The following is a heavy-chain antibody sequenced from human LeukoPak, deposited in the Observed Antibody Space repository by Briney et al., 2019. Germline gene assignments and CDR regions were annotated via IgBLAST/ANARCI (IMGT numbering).Heavy chain of an antibody. CDR2: ISGSGGST. D-gene: IGHD3-22*01. CDR3: AKVRDYDSSGYSDY. J-gene: IGHJ4*02. V-gene: IGHV3-23*01. Sequence: PGGSLRLSCAGSGFTFSSYAMSWVRQAPGKGLEWVSAISGSGGSTYYADSVKGRFTISRDNSKNTLYLQMNSLRAEDTAVYYCAKVRDYDSSGYSDYWGQGNLVTVSS. CDR1: GFTFSSYA.